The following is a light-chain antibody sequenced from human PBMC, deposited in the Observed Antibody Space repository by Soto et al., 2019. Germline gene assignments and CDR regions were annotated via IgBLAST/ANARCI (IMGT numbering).Light chain of an antibody. J-gene: IGKJ5*01. CDR2: GVS. CDR1: QPVSSNF. CDR3: QHLNTYLIT. V-gene: IGKV3-20*01. Sequence: VLSQTPGTLSLAPGESAALSCRASQPVSSNFLAWYQQKPGQAPRLXIYGVSSRASGIPDRFFGSVSGTDFTINIHRLKPEDCATDEGQHLNTYLITFGQGTRLEIK.